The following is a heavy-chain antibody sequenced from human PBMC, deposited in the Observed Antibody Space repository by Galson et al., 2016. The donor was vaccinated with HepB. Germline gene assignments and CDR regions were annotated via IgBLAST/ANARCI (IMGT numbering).Heavy chain of an antibody. D-gene: IGHD2-2*01. V-gene: IGHV4-4*02. CDR1: GGSIITSNW. CDR2: INHTATT. J-gene: IGHJ5*02. CDR3: ARAAVVPGARMLFDP. Sequence: SETLSLTCAVSGGSIITSNWWSWVRQPPGKGLEWRGEINHTATTTNNPAPMSRVTMSVDKARNQFSQNLTSVTAADTAVYYCARAAVVPGARMLFDPWGQGTLVTVSS.